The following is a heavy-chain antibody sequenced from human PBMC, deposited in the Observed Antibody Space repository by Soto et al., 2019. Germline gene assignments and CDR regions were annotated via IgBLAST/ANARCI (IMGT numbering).Heavy chain of an antibody. CDR3: ERDTGAGYCRQLGWFDP. CDR1: GGCISSGGYY. D-gene: IGHD2-15*01. V-gene: IGHV4-31*03. J-gene: IGHJ5*02. CDR2: IYYSGRT. Sequence: HVQLQVSGPGLVKPSLTLSLTCTVSGGCISSGGYYWSWIRQHPGKGLAWIVYIYYSGRTYYNPSLKSGVTSAVDTPKNHFAMKLRSGTAAATAVYYCERDTGAGYCRQLGWFDPRGHGTTVPVSS.